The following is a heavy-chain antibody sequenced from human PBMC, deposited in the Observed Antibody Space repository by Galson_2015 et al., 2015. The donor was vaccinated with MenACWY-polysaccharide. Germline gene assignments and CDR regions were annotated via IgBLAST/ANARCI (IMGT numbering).Heavy chain of an antibody. Sequence: SLRLSCAASGFSFSASAMHWVRQASGKGLEWVGRIRSNANDYATAYAASVKGRFTISRDDSKNTAYLQMNSLKTGDTAVYYCTKEGSPSYYYGVDVWGQGTTVTVSS. CDR3: TKEGSPSYYYGVDV. CDR2: IRSNANDYAT. J-gene: IGHJ6*02. V-gene: IGHV3-73*01. CDR1: GFSFSASA.